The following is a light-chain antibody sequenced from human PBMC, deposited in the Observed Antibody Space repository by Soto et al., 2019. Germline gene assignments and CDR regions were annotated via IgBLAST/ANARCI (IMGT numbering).Light chain of an antibody. Sequence: DIQMTQSPSSMSASVGDRFTITCRARQGISNYLAWYQQKPGKVTKLLIYAASTLQSVVPSRFSGSGSGTECTLTIRSLQPEYVATDYCQKANSAHFTVGPGTKVDIK. CDR3: QKANSAHFT. CDR1: QGISNY. CDR2: AAS. J-gene: IGKJ3*01. V-gene: IGKV1-27*01.